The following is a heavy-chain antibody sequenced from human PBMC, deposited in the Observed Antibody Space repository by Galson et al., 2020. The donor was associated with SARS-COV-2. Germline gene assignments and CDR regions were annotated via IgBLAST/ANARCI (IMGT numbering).Heavy chain of an antibody. Sequence: SQTLSLTCTVSGGSISTSYYYWDCIRQSPGKGQEWIGSVFYSGSTYSHPSLKSRVTMSVDTSKNQFSLKLNSVTAADTAVYYCARENRNYDAFDLWGQGTMVTVSS. J-gene: IGHJ3*01. CDR3: ARENRNYDAFDL. CDR1: GGSISTSYYY. D-gene: IGHD4-4*01. V-gene: IGHV4-39*07. CDR2: VFYSGST.